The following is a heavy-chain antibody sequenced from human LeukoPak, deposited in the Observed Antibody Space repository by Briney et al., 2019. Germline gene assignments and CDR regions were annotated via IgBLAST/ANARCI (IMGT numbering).Heavy chain of an antibody. J-gene: IGHJ4*02. Sequence: GESLKISCKGSGFTFTEYWIGWVRQMPGKGLEWMGIMYLGDSETRYSPSFQGQVTISVDKSISTVFLQWSSLKASDTAMYYCVRHEGSISGWPFDYWGQGTLVTVSS. CDR2: MYLGDSET. V-gene: IGHV5-51*01. D-gene: IGHD6-19*01. CDR3: VRHEGSISGWPFDY. CDR1: GFTFTEYW.